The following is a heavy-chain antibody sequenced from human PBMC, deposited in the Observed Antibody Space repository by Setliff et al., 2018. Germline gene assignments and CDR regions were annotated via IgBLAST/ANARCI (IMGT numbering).Heavy chain of an antibody. CDR2: VNNGGTA. V-gene: IGHV4-34*01. Sequence: SETLSLTCAVNGRSLSGYFWSWIRQSPGKGLEWIGEVNNGGTANYNPSFTSRVIMSVDTSKDHIFLKLSSVTAADMAVYYCARQWGGAEDSWGQGTLVTVSS. CDR1: GRSLSGYF. J-gene: IGHJ4*02. CDR3: ARQWGGAEDS. D-gene: IGHD3-16*01.